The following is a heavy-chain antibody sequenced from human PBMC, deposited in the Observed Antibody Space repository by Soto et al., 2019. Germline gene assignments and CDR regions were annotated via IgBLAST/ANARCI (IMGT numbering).Heavy chain of an antibody. CDR1: GFTFSDYY. J-gene: IGHJ4*02. CDR3: ALAGYDSNYYAVTPLSAGHF. Sequence: HVEVVESGGGLVKPGGSLRLSCAASGFTFSDYYMSWIRQAPGKGLEWVSYISGTGDTIYYADSVKGRFTISRDNAKNSLYLQMNSLRAEDTAVYYCALAGYDSNYYAVTPLSAGHFWGQGTLVTVSS. D-gene: IGHD4-4*01. CDR2: ISGTGDTI. V-gene: IGHV3-11*01.